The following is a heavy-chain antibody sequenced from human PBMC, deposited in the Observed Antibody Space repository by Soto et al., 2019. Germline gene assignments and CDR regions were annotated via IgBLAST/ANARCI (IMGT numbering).Heavy chain of an antibody. CDR3: ARGDIGYGSGSYYSNWFDP. Sequence: QVQLVQSGAEVKKPGSSVKVSCKASGGTFSSYAISWVRQAPGQGLEWMGGIIPIFGTANYAQKFQGRVTITADESTSTAYMELSSLRSEDTAVYYCARGDIGYGSGSYYSNWFDPWGQGTLVTVSS. D-gene: IGHD3-10*01. V-gene: IGHV1-69*01. J-gene: IGHJ5*02. CDR1: GGTFSSYA. CDR2: IIPIFGTA.